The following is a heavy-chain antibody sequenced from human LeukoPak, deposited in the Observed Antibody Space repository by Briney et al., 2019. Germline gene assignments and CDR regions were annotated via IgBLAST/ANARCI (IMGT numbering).Heavy chain of an antibody. CDR3: AKTNYHLATDY. Sequence: GGSLRLSCAASGFIFSSHGMNWVRQAPGKGLEWVSAISGSGGSTYYADSVKGRFTIPRDNSKNTLYLQMNSLRAEDTAVYYCAKTNYHLATDYWGQGTLVTVSS. CDR1: GFIFSSHG. CDR2: ISGSGGST. V-gene: IGHV3-23*01. D-gene: IGHD1-7*01. J-gene: IGHJ4*02.